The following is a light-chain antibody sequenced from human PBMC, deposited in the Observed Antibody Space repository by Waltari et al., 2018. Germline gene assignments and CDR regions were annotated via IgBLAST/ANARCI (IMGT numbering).Light chain of an antibody. CDR2: DVS. CDR3: SSYISSSTLEL. Sequence: QSALTQPASVSGSPGQSITISCTGTSSDVGGYNYVSWYQQHPGKAPKLMIYDVSKRPSGFSNRFSGSKSGNTASLTISGLQAEDEADYYCSSYISSSTLELFGGGTSLTVL. V-gene: IGLV2-14*03. J-gene: IGLJ2*01. CDR1: SSDVGGYNY.